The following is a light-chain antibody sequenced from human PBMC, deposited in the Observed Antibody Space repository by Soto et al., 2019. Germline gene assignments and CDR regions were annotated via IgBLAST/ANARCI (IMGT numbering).Light chain of an antibody. V-gene: IGKV3-15*01. CDR1: QSVSSN. J-gene: IGKJ4*01. CDR3: QLYNNWPALT. Sequence: EILMTQSPATLSVSPGERATLSCRASQSVSSNLAWYQQKPGQAPRLLIYGASTRATGIPARFSGSGSGTEFTLTISSLQSEDLAVYDCQLYNNWPALTFGGGTKVEIK. CDR2: GAS.